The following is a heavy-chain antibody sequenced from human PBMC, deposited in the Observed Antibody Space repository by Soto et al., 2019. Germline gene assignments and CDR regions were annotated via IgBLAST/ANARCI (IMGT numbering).Heavy chain of an antibody. CDR1: GGTFSSYT. CDR2: IIPILGIA. CDR3: AREDAFWSVYPPYYMDV. D-gene: IGHD3-3*01. Sequence: QVQLVQSGAEVKKPGSSVKVSCKASGGTFSSYTISWVRQAPGQGLEWMGRIIPILGIANYAQKFQGRVKITADKSTSTAYMELSSLRSEDTAVYYCAREDAFWSVYPPYYMDVWGKGTTVTVSS. J-gene: IGHJ6*03. V-gene: IGHV1-69*08.